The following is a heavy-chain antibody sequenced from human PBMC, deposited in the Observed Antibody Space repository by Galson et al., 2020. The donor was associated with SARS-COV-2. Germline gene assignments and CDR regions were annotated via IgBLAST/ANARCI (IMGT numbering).Heavy chain of an antibody. V-gene: IGHV3-48*03. J-gene: IGHJ6*02. CDR2: ISSSGSTI. Sequence: GGSLRLSCAASGFTFSSYEMNWVRQAPGKGLEWVSYISSSGSTIYYADSVKGRFTISRDNAKNSLYLQMNSLRAEDTAVYYCARDGDFWSGYHGMDVWGQGTTVTVSS. CDR3: ARDGDFWSGYHGMDV. CDR1: GFTFSSYE. D-gene: IGHD3-3*01.